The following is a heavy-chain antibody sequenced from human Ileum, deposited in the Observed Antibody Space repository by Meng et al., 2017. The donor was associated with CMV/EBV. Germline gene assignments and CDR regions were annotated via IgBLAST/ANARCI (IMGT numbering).Heavy chain of an antibody. D-gene: IGHD7-27*01. CDR3: TRSKPNWEFDC. Sequence: GGSLRLPCAASGFTVSSNYMSWVRQAPGKGLEWVSVIYSGGTTYYADSVKGRFTISRDNSKNTMYLQMNSLRAEDTAVYYCTRSKPNWEFDCWGPGTPVTVSS. J-gene: IGHJ4*02. V-gene: IGHV3-53*01. CDR2: IYSGGTT. CDR1: GFTVSSNY.